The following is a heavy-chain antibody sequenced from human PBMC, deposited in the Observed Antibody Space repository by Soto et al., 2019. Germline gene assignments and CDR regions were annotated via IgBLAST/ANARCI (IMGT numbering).Heavy chain of an antibody. CDR3: ARGPESGGYPRAWAFDI. D-gene: IGHD1-26*01. Sequence: SETLSLTCTVSGGSISSYYWSWIRQPPGKGLEWIGYIYYSGSTNYNPSLKSRVTISVDTSKNQFSLKLSSVTAADTAVYYCARGPESGGYPRAWAFDIWGQGTMVTVSS. CDR1: GGSISSYY. J-gene: IGHJ3*02. V-gene: IGHV4-59*01. CDR2: IYYSGST.